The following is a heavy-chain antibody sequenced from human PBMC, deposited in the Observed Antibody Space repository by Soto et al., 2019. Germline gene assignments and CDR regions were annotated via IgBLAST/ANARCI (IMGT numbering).Heavy chain of an antibody. D-gene: IGHD2-15*01. Sequence: EVQLVESGGDFVQPGGSLRLSCVASGFAFSSHWMYWVRQAPGKGLVWVSRINSDGTITTYADSVKGRFTISRDNAKNTLYLQMNSLRVEDTGLYYCVRDPDQYSYYGLDVWGQGTTVIVS. CDR1: GFAFSSHW. CDR2: INSDGTIT. V-gene: IGHV3-74*01. CDR3: VRDPDQYSYYGLDV. J-gene: IGHJ6*02.